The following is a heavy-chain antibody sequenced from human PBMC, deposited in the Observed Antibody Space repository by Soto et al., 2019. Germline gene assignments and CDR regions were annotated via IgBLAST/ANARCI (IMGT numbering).Heavy chain of an antibody. CDR3: ARERILIAVAGRGDYFDY. CDR1: GYTFTSYA. V-gene: IGHV1-3*01. Sequence: ASVKVSCKASGYTFTSYAMHWVRQAPGQRLEWMGWINAGNGNTKYSQKFQGRVTITRDTSASTAYMELSSLRSEDTAVYCCARERILIAVAGRGDYFDYSGQGTLVTVYS. J-gene: IGHJ4*02. D-gene: IGHD6-19*01. CDR2: INAGNGNT.